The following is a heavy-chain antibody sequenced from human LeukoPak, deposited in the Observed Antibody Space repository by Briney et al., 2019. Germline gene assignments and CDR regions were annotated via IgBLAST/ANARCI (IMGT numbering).Heavy chain of an antibody. Sequence: GGSLRLSCAVSGLSFSNYWMHWVRQAPGKGLVWVARTNLHGTAVDYADSVKGRFTISRDNAKNTLFLQMNSLRAEDTAVYYCASAYTYVRLGDHWGEGTLVTVSS. D-gene: IGHD3-16*01. V-gene: IGHV3-74*01. CDR1: GLSFSNYW. CDR2: TNLHGTAV. J-gene: IGHJ4*02. CDR3: ASAYTYVRLGDH.